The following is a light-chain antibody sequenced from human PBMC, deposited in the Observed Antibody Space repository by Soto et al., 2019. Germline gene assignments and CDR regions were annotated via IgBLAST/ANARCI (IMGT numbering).Light chain of an antibody. CDR3: HQRQSWPRT. CDR2: QTS. J-gene: IGKJ1*01. V-gene: IGKV3-11*01. CDR1: QIISVW. Sequence: TQPPSTLSASLGWRFTIAFRASQIISVWLAWYQHRPGQAPRLLIYQTSIRAAGIPARFSASGSGTDFTLTISDVQPEDFALYYCHQRQSWPRTFGQGTKWIS.